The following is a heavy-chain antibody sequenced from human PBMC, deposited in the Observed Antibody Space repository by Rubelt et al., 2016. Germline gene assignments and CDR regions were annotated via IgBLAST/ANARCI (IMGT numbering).Heavy chain of an antibody. CDR3: TTDRYYYDSSGFPWFDP. D-gene: IGHD3-22*01. CDR1: GFTFSNAW. V-gene: IGHV3-15*01. Sequence: SLRLSCPASGFTFSNAWMSWVRQAPGKGLEWVGRIKSKTDGGTTDYAAPVKGRFTISRDDSKNTLYLQMNSLKTEDTAVYYCTTDRYYYDSSGFPWFDPWGQGTLVTVSS. J-gene: IGHJ5*02. CDR2: IKSKTDGGTT.